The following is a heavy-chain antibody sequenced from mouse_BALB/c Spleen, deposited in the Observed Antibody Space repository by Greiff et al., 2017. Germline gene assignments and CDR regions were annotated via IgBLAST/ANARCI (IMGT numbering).Heavy chain of an antibody. D-gene: IGHD2-4*01. CDR1: GYTFTDYA. Sequence: QVQLQQSGAELVRPGVSVKISCKGSGYTFTDYAMHWVKQSHAKSLEWIGVISTYYGDASYNQKSKGKATMTVDKSSSTAYMELARLTSEDSAIYYCARREITTNAMDYWGQGTSVTVSS. V-gene: IGHV1S137*01. CDR2: ISTYYGDA. J-gene: IGHJ4*01. CDR3: ARREITTNAMDY.